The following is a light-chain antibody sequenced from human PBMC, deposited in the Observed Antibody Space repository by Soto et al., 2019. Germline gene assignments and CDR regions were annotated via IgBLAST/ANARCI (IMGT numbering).Light chain of an antibody. CDR3: QQANSFPLT. V-gene: IGKV1D-12*01. J-gene: IGKJ4*01. CDR2: AAS. CDR1: KGISTW. Sequence: DIQMTQSPSSVSASVGDRVTITCRASKGISTWLAWYQQKPGQAPRLLIKAASRLQSGAPSRFSLSGSGTDFALTISSLQPEDFATYYCQQANSFPLTFGGGTKVEIK.